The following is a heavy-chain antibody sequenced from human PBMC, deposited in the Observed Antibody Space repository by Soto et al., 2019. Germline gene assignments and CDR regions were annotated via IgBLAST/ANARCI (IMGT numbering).Heavy chain of an antibody. CDR2: IYFTGPT. CDR1: GGSVSRGDYY. V-gene: IGHV4-61*08. Sequence: PSETLSLTCTVSGGSVSRGDYYWSWIRQPPGKGLEWLGYIYFTGPTIYNPSLKSRVTISLDEPNNQFSLHLTSVTAADTAVYYCARSIVTPSAMFDHWGQGLLVTVSS. J-gene: IGHJ5*02. D-gene: IGHD2-2*01. CDR3: ARSIVTPSAMFDH.